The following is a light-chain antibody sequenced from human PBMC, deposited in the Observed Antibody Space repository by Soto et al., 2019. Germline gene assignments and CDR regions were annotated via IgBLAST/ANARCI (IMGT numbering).Light chain of an antibody. J-gene: IGKJ1*01. CDR2: GAS. CDR1: QSASRN. Sequence: EPVMAKSPRTMSVSPGGRSPLSSRASQSASRNVAWYQQRPGQAPRLLIYGASTRAAGIPARFSGSGSGAEFTLTISSLQSDDFAVYYCKQYHTWPAVGKGTKVDIK. V-gene: IGKV3-15*01. CDR3: KQYHTWPA.